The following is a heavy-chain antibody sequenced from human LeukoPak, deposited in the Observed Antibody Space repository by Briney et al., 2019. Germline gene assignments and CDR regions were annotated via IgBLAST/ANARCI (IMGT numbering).Heavy chain of an antibody. Sequence: SGTLSLTCAVSGGSISSSNWWSWVRQPPGKGLEWIGEIYHSGSTNYNPSLKSRVTISVDKSKNQFSLKLSSVTAADAAVYYCARVPIPLYCSGGSCSWYFDLWGRGTLVTVSS. V-gene: IGHV4-4*02. D-gene: IGHD2-15*01. CDR2: IYHSGST. J-gene: IGHJ2*01. CDR3: ARVPIPLYCSGGSCSWYFDL. CDR1: GGSISSSNW.